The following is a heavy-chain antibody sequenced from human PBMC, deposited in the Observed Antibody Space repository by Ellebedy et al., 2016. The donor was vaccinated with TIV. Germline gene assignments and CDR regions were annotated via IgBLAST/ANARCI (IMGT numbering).Heavy chain of an antibody. CDR3: ARRGSYGDYAVHIKHWFDR. V-gene: IGHV3-7*01. Sequence: GESLKIYCAASGFSFRRYWMSWVRQAPGKGLEWVANIRDDSEKYYVDSVKGRFTISLDNSEHSLYLQMYNLGADDTAVYFCARRGSYGDYAVHIKHWFDRWGPGTLVTVSS. D-gene: IGHD4-17*01. J-gene: IGHJ5*02. CDR1: GFSFRRYW. CDR2: IRDDSEK.